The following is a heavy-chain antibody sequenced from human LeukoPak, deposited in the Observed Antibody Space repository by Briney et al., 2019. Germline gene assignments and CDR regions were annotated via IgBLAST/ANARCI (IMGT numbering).Heavy chain of an antibody. CDR1: GGSFSGYY. J-gene: IGHJ4*02. Sequence: SETLSLTCAVYGGSFSGYYWSWIRQPPGKGLEWIGEINHSGSTNYNPSLKSRVTISVDTSKNQFSLKLSSVTAADTAVYYCARGRRPITYDFWSGYHFDYWGQGTLVTVSS. CDR2: INHSGST. D-gene: IGHD3-3*01. CDR3: ARGRRPITYDFWSGYHFDY. V-gene: IGHV4-34*01.